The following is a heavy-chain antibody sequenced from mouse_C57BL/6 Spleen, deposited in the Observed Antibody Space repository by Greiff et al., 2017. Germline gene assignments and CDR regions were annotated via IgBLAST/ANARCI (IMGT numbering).Heavy chain of an antibody. Sequence: QVQLQQSGAELVKPGASVKISCKASGYAFSSYWMNWVKQRPGKGLEWIGQLYPGDGDTNYNGKFKGKATLTADKSSSTAYMQLSSLTSEDSAVYFCARSGYDRAFAYWGQGTLVTVSA. CDR2: LYPGDGDT. CDR1: GYAFSSYW. V-gene: IGHV1-80*01. J-gene: IGHJ3*01. D-gene: IGHD2-2*01. CDR3: ARSGYDRAFAY.